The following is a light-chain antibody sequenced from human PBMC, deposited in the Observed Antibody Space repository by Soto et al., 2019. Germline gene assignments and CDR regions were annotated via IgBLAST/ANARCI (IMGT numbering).Light chain of an antibody. J-gene: IGKJ1*01. CDR1: QGISNY. CDR2: AAS. V-gene: IGKV1-27*01. CDR3: QKYNSAPET. Sequence: DIQMTQSPSSLSASVGDRVTITCRASQGISNYLAWYQQKPGKVPKLLIYAASTLQSGVPSRFSGIGSGTDFTLTISSLHPEDVATYYCQKYNSAPETFGQGTKVEIK.